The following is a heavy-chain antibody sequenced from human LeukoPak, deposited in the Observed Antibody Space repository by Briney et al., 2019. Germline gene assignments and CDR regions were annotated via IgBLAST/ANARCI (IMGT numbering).Heavy chain of an antibody. CDR1: GGSFSGYY. D-gene: IGHD3-10*01. J-gene: IGHJ6*03. CDR2: INHSGST. CDR3: ARGRKTMVRGVISSSSLYYYSYYMDV. V-gene: IGHV4-34*01. Sequence: SETLSLTCAVYGGSFSGYYWSWIRQPPGKGLEWIGEINHSGSTNYNPSLKSRVTISVDTSKNQLSLKLSSVTAADTAVYYCARGRKTMVRGVISSSSLYYYSYYMDVWGKGTTVTVSS.